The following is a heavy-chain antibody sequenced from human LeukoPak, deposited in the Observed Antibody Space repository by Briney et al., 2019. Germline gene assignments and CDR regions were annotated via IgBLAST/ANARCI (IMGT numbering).Heavy chain of an antibody. V-gene: IGHV4-4*09. CDR3: ARQVGGSYYYYYYMDV. J-gene: IGHJ6*03. CDR1: GGSIRSYY. D-gene: IGHD1-26*01. Sequence: SETLSLTCTVSGGSIRSYYWSWIRQPPGKGLEWIGYIYTSGSTNYNPSLKSRVTISVDTSKNQFSLKLSSVTAADTAVYYCARQVGGSYYYYYYMDVWGKGTTVTVSS. CDR2: IYTSGST.